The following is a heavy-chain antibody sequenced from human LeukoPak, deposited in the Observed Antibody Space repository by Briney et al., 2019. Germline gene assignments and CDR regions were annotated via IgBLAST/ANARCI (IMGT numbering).Heavy chain of an antibody. CDR2: ISYDGSNK. J-gene: IGHJ4*02. Sequence: GGSLRLSCAASGFSFSSYGMHWVRQAPGKGLESVAVISYDGSNKYYADSVKGRFTISRDNAKNSLYLQMNSLRAEDTALYYCAKDCQWFGEGYFDYWGQGTLVTVSS. CDR1: GFSFSSYG. CDR3: AKDCQWFGEGYFDY. D-gene: IGHD3-10*01. V-gene: IGHV3-30*18.